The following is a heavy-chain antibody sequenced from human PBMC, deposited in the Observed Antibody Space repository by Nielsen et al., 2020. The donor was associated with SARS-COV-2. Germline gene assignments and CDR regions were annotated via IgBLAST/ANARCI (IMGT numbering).Heavy chain of an antibody. CDR3: ARGQRRGSSGWGEGGLGFDY. CDR1: GYTFTSYY. V-gene: IGHV1-46*01. CDR2: INPSGGST. Sequence: ASVKVSCKASGYTFTSYYIHWVRQAPGQGLEWMGIINPSGGSTSYAQKFQGRVTMTRDTSTSTVYMELSSLRSEDTAVYYCARGQRRGSSGWGEGGLGFDYWGQGTLVTVSS. D-gene: IGHD6-19*01. J-gene: IGHJ4*02.